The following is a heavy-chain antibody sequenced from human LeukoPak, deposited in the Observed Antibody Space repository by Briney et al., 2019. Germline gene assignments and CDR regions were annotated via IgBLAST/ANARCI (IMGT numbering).Heavy chain of an antibody. J-gene: IGHJ6*02. CDR1: GFTFSSYS. D-gene: IGHD1-26*01. CDR3: AKDSGGSGMDV. CDR2: ISYDGSNK. Sequence: GGSLRLSCAASGFTFSSYSMNWVRQAPGKGLEWVAVISYDGSNKYYADSVKGRFTISRDNSKNTLYLQMNSLRAEDTAVYYCAKDSGGSGMDVWGQGTTVTVSS. V-gene: IGHV3-30*18.